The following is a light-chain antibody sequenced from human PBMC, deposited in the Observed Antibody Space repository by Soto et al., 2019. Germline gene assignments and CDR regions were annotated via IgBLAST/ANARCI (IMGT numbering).Light chain of an antibody. Sequence: QSALTQPASVSGSPGQSITISCTGTSSDVGGYNFVSWYQQHPGKPPKLIIYAINNRPSGVSDRFSASKSGNTASLTISRLQADEDADYYCSSYTASTSLVLFGGGTKVTVL. J-gene: IGLJ3*02. CDR2: AIN. CDR1: SSDVGGYNF. CDR3: SSYTASTSLVL. V-gene: IGLV2-14*01.